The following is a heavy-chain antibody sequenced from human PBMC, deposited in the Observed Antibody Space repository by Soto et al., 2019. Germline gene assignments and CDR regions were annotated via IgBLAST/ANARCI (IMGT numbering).Heavy chain of an antibody. CDR2: ISNRGDTT. CDR1: GITFSSDA. CDR3: AKDKEVATIGGAFDY. J-gene: IGHJ4*02. Sequence: EVQLLESGGGLVQPGGSLRLSCAASGITFSSDAMNWVRQAPGKGLEWVSVISNRGDTTYYADSVKGRFTISRDNSKNTLYLQLNSLRAEDTAMYYCAKDKEVATIGGAFDYWGQGTLLTVSS. V-gene: IGHV3-23*01. D-gene: IGHD5-12*01.